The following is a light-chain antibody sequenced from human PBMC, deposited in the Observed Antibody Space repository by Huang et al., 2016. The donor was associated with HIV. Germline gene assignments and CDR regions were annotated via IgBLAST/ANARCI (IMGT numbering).Light chain of an antibody. Sequence: DIQMAQSPSSLSASVGDSVTITCRASQGVRNSLAWYQQRPGKAPKLLVFAVSRLERGVPYRFSGSGSGADYTLTINSLQPEDFATYFCQQYYTTPHTFGQGTKLEIK. CDR1: QGVRNS. CDR3: QQYYTTPHT. J-gene: IGKJ2*01. V-gene: IGKV1-NL1*01. CDR2: AVS.